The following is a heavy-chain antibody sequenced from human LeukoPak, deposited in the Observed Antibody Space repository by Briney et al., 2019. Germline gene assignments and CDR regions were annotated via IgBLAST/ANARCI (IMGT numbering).Heavy chain of an antibody. D-gene: IGHD3-10*01. V-gene: IGHV3-30*04. CDR3: ARVGTMDV. CDR2: ISYDGSNK. CDR1: GFTFSSYE. J-gene: IGHJ6*03. Sequence: GGSLRLSCAASGFTFSSYEMNWVRQAPGKGLEWVAVISYDGSNKYYADSVKGRFTISRDNSKNTLYLQMNSLRAEDTAVYYCARVGTMDVWGKGTTVTVSS.